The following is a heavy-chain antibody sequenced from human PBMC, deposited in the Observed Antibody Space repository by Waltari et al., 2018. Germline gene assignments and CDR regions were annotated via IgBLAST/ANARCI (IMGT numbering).Heavy chain of an antibody. J-gene: IGHJ6*03. CDR2: INHSGST. V-gene: IGHV4-34*01. CDR3: ARRRGSSPGIFYYYYMDV. CDR1: GGSFSGYY. D-gene: IGHD6-6*01. Sequence: QVQLQQWGAGLLKPSETLSLTCAVYGGSFSGYYWSWIRQPPGKGLEWIGEINHSGSTNYNPSLKSRVTISVDTSKNQFSLKLSSVTAADTAVYYCARRRGSSPGIFYYYYMDVWGKGTTVTVSS.